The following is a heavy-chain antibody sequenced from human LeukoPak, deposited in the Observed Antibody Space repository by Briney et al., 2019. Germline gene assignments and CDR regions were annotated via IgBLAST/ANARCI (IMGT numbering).Heavy chain of an antibody. V-gene: IGHV3-21*01. D-gene: IGHD3-22*01. CDR3: ARDKGDYHTSGSLFVF. CDR2: ISSSSYI. Sequence: GGSLRLSCAASGFTFSSYSMNWVRQAPGKGLEWVSSISSSSYIYYADSVKGRFTISRDNAKNSLYLQMNSLRAEDTAVYYCARDKGDYHTSGSLFVFGGQGTLVTVSS. CDR1: GFTFSSYS. J-gene: IGHJ4*02.